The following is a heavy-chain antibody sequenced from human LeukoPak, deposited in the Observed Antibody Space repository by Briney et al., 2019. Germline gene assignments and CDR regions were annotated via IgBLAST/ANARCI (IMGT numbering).Heavy chain of an antibody. J-gene: IGHJ4*02. Sequence: GGSLRLSCAASGFTFSDYYMTWIRQAPGKGLEWVSYISSSGSTIYYAGSVKGRFIISRDNAKNSLYLQMNSLRAEDTAVYYCARVVSGKGSDYWGQGTLVTVSS. CDR2: ISSSGSTI. D-gene: IGHD1-20*01. V-gene: IGHV3-11*01. CDR3: ARVVSGKGSDY. CDR1: GFTFSDYY.